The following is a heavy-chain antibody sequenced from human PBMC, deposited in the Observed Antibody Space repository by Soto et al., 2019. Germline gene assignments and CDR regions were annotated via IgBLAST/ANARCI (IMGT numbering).Heavy chain of an antibody. CDR2: ISAYNGNT. CDR1: GYTFTSYG. D-gene: IGHD2-15*01. J-gene: IGHJ4*02. Sequence: ASVKVSCKASGYTFTSYGISWVRQAPGQGLEWMGWISAYNGNTNYAQKLQGRVTMTTDTSTSTAYMELRSLRSDDTAVYYCARDPQWDIVVVVDATPEIGEYWGQGTLVTVSS. CDR3: ARDPQWDIVVVVDATPEIGEY. V-gene: IGHV1-18*01.